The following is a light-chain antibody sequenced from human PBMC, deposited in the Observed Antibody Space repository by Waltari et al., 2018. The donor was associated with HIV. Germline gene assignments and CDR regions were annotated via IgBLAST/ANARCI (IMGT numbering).Light chain of an antibody. Sequence: QSVLTQPPSVSGAPGQRVTISCTGSSSNIGAGYDVHWYQQLPGTAPKLLIYGNTNRPSGVPDRFSGSQSGTSVSLAITGLQAEDEADYYCQSYASSLSAYVVFGGGTKLTVL. CDR1: SSNIGAGYD. CDR2: GNT. V-gene: IGLV1-40*01. J-gene: IGLJ2*01. CDR3: QSYASSLSAYVV.